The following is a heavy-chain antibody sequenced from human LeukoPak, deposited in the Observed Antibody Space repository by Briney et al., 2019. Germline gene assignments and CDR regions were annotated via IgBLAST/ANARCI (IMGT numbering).Heavy chain of an antibody. CDR1: GFIFSSYW. Sequence: GGSLRLSCAASGFIFSSYWMHWVRQAPGKGLQWVAVIYGAETANYADSVRGRFTISRDNAENTLYLQMNNLRVEDTALYYCGTMSNYDSGGYYDSWGLGTLVTVSS. D-gene: IGHD3-22*01. J-gene: IGHJ5*01. CDR3: GTMSNYDSGGYYDS. V-gene: IGHV3-53*01. CDR2: IYGAETA.